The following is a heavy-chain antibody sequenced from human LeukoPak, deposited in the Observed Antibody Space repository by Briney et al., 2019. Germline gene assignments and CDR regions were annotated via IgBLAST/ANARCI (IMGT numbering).Heavy chain of an antibody. D-gene: IGHD2-15*01. CDR3: ARAIGCSGGSCEGALDY. Sequence: GRSLRLSCAASGFTFSSYGMLWVRQAPGKGLEWVAVIWYDGSNKYYADSVKGRFTISRDNSKNALYLQMNSLRAEDTAVYYCARAIGCSGGSCEGALDYWGQGTLVTVSS. J-gene: IGHJ4*02. V-gene: IGHV3-33*01. CDR2: IWYDGSNK. CDR1: GFTFSSYG.